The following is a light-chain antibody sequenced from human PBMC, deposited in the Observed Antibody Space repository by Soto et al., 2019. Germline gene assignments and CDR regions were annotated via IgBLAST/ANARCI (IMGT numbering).Light chain of an antibody. CDR3: QKYGSSPPWT. Sequence: EIVLTQSPGTLSLSPGERATLSCRASQSVSSSFLAWYQQKPGQAPRLLIYGASSRATGIPDRVSGGGSGTDITLSISRLEPEDFAVYYCQKYGSSPPWTFGQGTKVETK. CDR2: GAS. CDR1: QSVSSSF. V-gene: IGKV3-20*01. J-gene: IGKJ1*01.